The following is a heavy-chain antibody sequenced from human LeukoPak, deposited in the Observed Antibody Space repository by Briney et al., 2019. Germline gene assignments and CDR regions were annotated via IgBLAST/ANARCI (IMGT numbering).Heavy chain of an antibody. Sequence: GSLGLSWAAPGFTFTSYSMNWVRQAPGKGLEWVSYISSSSSTIYYADSVKGRFTISRDNARNSLYLQMNSLRDEDTAVYYCAKSDTYRFDYWGQGTLVTVSS. CDR2: ISSSSSTI. J-gene: IGHJ4*02. D-gene: IGHD3-16*02. CDR1: GFTFTSYS. CDR3: AKSDTYRFDY. V-gene: IGHV3-48*02.